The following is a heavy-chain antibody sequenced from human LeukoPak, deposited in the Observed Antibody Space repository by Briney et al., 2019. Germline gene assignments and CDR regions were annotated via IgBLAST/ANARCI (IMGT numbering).Heavy chain of an antibody. J-gene: IGHJ5*02. CDR1: GYSISSGYY. V-gene: IGHV4-38-2*01. Sequence: SETLSLTCAVSGYSISSGYYWGWIRQPPGKGLEWIGSIYHSGSTYYNPSLRSRVTISVDTSKSQFSLKLSSVTAADTAVYYCARAVTRNNWFDPWGQGTLVTVSS. CDR2: IYHSGST. D-gene: IGHD4-11*01. CDR3: ARAVTRNNWFDP.